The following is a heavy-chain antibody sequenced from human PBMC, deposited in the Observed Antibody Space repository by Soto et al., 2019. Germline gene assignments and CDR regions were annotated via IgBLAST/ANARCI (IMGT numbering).Heavy chain of an antibody. V-gene: IGHV4-39*01. CDR3: ATTHSSGYYYGFDY. Sequence: QLQLQESGPGLVKPSETLSLTCTVSGGSISSSSYYWGWIRQPPGKGLEWIGSIYYSGSTYYNPSLKSRVTISVDTSENQFSLKLSSVTAADTAVYYCATTHSSGYYYGFDYWGQGTLVTVSS. J-gene: IGHJ4*02. CDR2: IYYSGST. D-gene: IGHD3-22*01. CDR1: GGSISSSSYY.